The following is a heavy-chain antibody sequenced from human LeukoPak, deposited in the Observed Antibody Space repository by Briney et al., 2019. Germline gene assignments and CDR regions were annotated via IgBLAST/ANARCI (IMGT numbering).Heavy chain of an antibody. CDR1: GGSFSGYY. D-gene: IGHD4-17*01. CDR3: ASRKGVYGDYNFDY. CDR2: INHSGST. J-gene: IGHJ4*02. Sequence: SETLSLTCAVYGGSFSGYYWSWIRRPPGKGLEWIGEINHSGSTNYNPSLKSRVTISVDTSKNQFSLKLSSVTAADTAVYYCASRKGVYGDYNFDYWGQGTLVTVSS. V-gene: IGHV4-34*01.